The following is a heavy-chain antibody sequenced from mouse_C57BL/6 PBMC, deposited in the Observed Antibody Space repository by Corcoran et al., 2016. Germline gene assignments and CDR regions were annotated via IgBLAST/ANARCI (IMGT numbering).Heavy chain of an antibody. CDR2: IAVKSGDYGA. J-gene: IGHJ3*01. V-gene: IGHV13-2*01. Sequence: QVQLAETGGGLVKPGDSLKLSCVTSGFTFSNYRMHWCRQPPGKRLEWICVIAVKSGDYGAKYVESLRGRFAISRDDSESSVYLEMDRLREEDTATYFCSRGNYEGFAFWCQGTLVTVSA. CDR3: SRGNYEGFAF. D-gene: IGHD2-1*01. CDR1: GFTFSNYR.